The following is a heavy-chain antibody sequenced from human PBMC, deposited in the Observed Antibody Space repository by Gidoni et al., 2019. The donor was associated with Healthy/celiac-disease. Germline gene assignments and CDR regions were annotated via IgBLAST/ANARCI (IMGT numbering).Heavy chain of an antibody. CDR3: AREGQTGEHAFDI. J-gene: IGHJ3*02. CDR1: GFTVSSNY. Sequence: LVQPGGSLRLSCAASGFTVSSNYMSWVRQAPGKGLEWVSVIYSGGSTYYADSVKGRFTISRDNSKNTLYLQMNSRRAEDTAVYYCAREGQTGEHAFDIWGQGTMVTVSS. V-gene: IGHV3-66*01. D-gene: IGHD3-10*01. CDR2: IYSGGST.